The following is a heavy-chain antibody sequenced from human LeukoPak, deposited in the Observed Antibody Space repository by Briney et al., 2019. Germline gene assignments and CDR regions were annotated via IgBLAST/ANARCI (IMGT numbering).Heavy chain of an antibody. Sequence: PGGSLRLSCAASGFIVSANCGGHSYHRDGTTYYADTVKGRFTISGDKSANTVYLQMNSLRVDDTAMYYCAHSYDFDSSGYHRPTAIWGQGTQVTVSS. CDR1: GFIVSANC. J-gene: IGHJ4*02. CDR2: HRDGTT. D-gene: IGHD3-22*01. CDR3: AHSYDFDSSGYHRPTAI. V-gene: IGHV3-53*05.